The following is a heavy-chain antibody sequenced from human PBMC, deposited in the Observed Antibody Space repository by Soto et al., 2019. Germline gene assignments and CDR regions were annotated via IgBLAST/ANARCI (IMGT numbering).Heavy chain of an antibody. CDR1: GFTFSSFW. D-gene: IGHD6-13*01. Sequence: GGSLRLSCAASGFTFSSFWMSWVRQAPGKGLEWMANIKQDGSEKYYVDSMKGRFTISRDNAKNSLYLQMNGLRADDTAIYFCAKHVASSWRYYFAHWGQGTLVTVSS. V-gene: IGHV3-7*03. CDR2: IKQDGSEK. CDR3: AKHVASSWRYYFAH. J-gene: IGHJ4*02.